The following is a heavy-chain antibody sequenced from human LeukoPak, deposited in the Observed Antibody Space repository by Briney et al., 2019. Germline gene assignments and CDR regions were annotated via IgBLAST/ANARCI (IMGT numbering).Heavy chain of an antibody. CDR1: GFTFSSYG. Sequence: GGSLRLSCAASGFTFSSYGMHWVRQAPGKGLEWVAFIRYDGSNKYYADSVKGRFTISRDNSKNTLYLQMNSLRAEDTAVYYCARQGENWNAGDFDYWGQGTLVTVSS. J-gene: IGHJ4*02. CDR3: ARQGENWNAGDFDY. D-gene: IGHD1-1*01. V-gene: IGHV3-30*02. CDR2: IRYDGSNK.